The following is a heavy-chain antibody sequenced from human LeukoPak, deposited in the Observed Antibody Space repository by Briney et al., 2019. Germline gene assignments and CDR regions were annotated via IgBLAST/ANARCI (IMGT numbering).Heavy chain of an antibody. D-gene: IGHD3-22*01. CDR3: ARAPSPYYYDSSAYYSDY. CDR1: GYTFTSFD. V-gene: IGHV1-8*03. CDR2: MNPCTGKT. Sequence: ASVKVSCKTSGYTFTSFDINWVRQAAGQGLEWLGWMNPCTGKTGYVQKFRGRVTFTGDTSIRTAYMEVSSLTSEDTAVYYCARAPSPYYYDSSAYYSDYWGQGTLVTVSS. J-gene: IGHJ4*02.